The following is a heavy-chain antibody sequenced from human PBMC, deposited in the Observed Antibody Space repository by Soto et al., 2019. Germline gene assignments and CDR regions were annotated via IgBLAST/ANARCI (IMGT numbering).Heavy chain of an antibody. CDR1: GYSFTSYW. J-gene: IGHJ3*02. D-gene: IGHD3-22*01. Sequence: PGESLKISCKGSGYSFTSYWIAWVRQMPGKGLEWMGIIYPDDSDTRYSPSFQGQVTISADKSISTAFRQWSSLKASDNAMYYCARHSSGFAAFDIWGQGTMVTVSS. CDR2: IYPDDSDT. V-gene: IGHV5-51*01. CDR3: ARHSSGFAAFDI.